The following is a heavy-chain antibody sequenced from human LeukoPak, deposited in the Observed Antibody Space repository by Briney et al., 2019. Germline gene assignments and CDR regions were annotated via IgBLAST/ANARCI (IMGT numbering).Heavy chain of an antibody. CDR1: GFTFSSYS. D-gene: IGHD4-17*01. CDR3: ARGAGRYGDYRDY. J-gene: IGHJ4*02. Sequence: PGGSLRLSCAASGFTFSSYSMNWVRQAPGKGLEWVSSISSSSSYIYYADSVKGRFTISRDDAKSSLYMQMNSLTAEDTAVYYCARGAGRYGDYRDYWGQGTLVTVSS. V-gene: IGHV3-21*01. CDR2: ISSSSSYI.